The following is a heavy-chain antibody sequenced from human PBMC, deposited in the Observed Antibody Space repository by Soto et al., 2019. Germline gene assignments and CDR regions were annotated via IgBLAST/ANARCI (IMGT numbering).Heavy chain of an antibody. CDR2: IYYSGST. J-gene: IGHJ4*02. D-gene: IGHD3-22*01. CDR1: GGSISSGDYY. Sequence: SETLSLTCTVSGGSISSGDYYWSWIRQPPGKGLEWIGYIYYSGSTYYNPSLKSRVTISVDTSKNQFSLKLSSVTAADTAVYYCASHDTGYDSSGYYVYWGQGTLVTVSS. V-gene: IGHV4-30-4*01. CDR3: ASHDTGYDSSGYYVY.